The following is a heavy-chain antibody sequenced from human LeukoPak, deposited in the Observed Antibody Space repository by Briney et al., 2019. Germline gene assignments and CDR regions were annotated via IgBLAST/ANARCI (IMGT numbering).Heavy chain of an antibody. CDR1: GFTFRTYW. V-gene: IGHV3-74*01. D-gene: IGHD3-22*01. CDR3: ARGASYYYDSSGYYADFDY. Sequence: GGSLRLSCAASGFTFRTYWMHWVRQAPGKGLVWVSRINTDGRTTNYADSVKGRFTISRDNSKNTLYLQMNSLRAEDTAVYYCARGASYYYDSSGYYADFDYWGQGTLVTVSS. J-gene: IGHJ4*02. CDR2: INTDGRTT.